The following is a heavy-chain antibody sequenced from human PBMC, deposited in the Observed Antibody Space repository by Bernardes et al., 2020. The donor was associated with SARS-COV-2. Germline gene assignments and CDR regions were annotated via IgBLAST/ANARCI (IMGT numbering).Heavy chain of an antibody. Sequence: GGSLRLSCAASGFTFSSYGMHWVRQAPGKGLEWVAVIWYDGSNKYYADSVKGRFTISRDNSKNTLYLQMNSLRAEDTAVYYCERDDRAMEYYDFHDGMDVWGQGTTVTVSS. V-gene: IGHV3-33*01. CDR2: IWYDGSNK. J-gene: IGHJ6*02. CDR3: ERDDRAMEYYDFHDGMDV. CDR1: GFTFSSYG. D-gene: IGHD3-22*01.